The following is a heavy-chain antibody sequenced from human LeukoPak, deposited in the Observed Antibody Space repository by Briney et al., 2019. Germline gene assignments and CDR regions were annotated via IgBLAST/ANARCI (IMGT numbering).Heavy chain of an antibody. Sequence: PGGSLRLSCAASGFTFSRYWMHWVRQAPGQGLVWVSRTNSHGSSTNYADSVKGRFTVSRDNAKNTLYLQMNTLRVEDTAVYYCAALEDDYGDYWGQGTLVSVSS. CDR3: AALEDDYGDY. CDR1: GFTFSRYW. V-gene: IGHV3-74*01. CDR2: TNSHGSST. D-gene: IGHD2-15*01. J-gene: IGHJ4*02.